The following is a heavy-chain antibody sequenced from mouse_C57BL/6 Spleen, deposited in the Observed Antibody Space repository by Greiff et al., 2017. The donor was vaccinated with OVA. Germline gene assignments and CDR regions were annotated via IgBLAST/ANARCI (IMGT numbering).Heavy chain of an antibody. V-gene: IGHV1-66*01. CDR2: IYPGSGNT. CDR3: ARGGYDWYFDV. Sequence: VQLQQSGPELVKPGASVKISCKASGYSFTSYYIHWVKQRPGQGLEWIGWIYPGSGNTKYNEKFKGKATLTADTSSSTAYMQLSSLTSEDSAVYYCARGGYDWYFDVWGTGTTVTVSS. J-gene: IGHJ1*03. CDR1: GYSFTSYY. D-gene: IGHD2-2*01.